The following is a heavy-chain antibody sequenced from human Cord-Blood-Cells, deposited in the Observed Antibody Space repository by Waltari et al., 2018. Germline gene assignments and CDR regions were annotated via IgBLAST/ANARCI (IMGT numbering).Heavy chain of an antibody. V-gene: IGHV4-4*02. CDR3: ARETTTVTLNWFDP. J-gene: IGHJ5*02. CDR2: IYHRGST. CDR1: GGSISSSNW. Sequence: QVQLQESGPGLVKPSGTLSLTCAVSGGSISSSNWWSWVRQPPGKGLEWLGEIYHRGSTNHNPSLKSRVTISVDKSKNQFSLKLGSVTAADTAVYYGARETTTVTLNWFDPWGQGTLVTVSS. D-gene: IGHD4-4*01.